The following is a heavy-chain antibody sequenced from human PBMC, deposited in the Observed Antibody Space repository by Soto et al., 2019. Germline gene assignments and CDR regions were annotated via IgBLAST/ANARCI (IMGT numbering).Heavy chain of an antibody. Sequence: PGGSLRLSCTTSGFTFNTYGMHWVRQAPGKGLEKVAIIWNDGRKKYYADSVKGRFTISRDNSKNTLYLQMNSLRAEDTALYYCARADCTGAYCFSWPFNYGVDVWGQGTTVTVSS. V-gene: IGHV3-33*08. CDR2: IWNDGRKK. D-gene: IGHD2-8*02. J-gene: IGHJ6*02. CDR1: GFTFNTYG. CDR3: ARADCTGAYCFSWPFNYGVDV.